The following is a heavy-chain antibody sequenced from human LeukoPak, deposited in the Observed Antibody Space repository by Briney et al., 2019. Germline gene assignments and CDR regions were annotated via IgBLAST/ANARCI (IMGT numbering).Heavy chain of an antibody. CDR1: GGTFSSYA. J-gene: IGHJ4*02. CDR3: ARAKFSSTSCYRD. V-gene: IGHV1-69*04. D-gene: IGHD2-2*02. Sequence: ASVKVSCKASGGTFSSYAISWVRQAPGQGLEWMGRIIPILGIANYAQKLQGRVTITADKSTGTAYMELSSLRSENTAVYYCARAKFSSTSCYRDWGQGTLVTVSS. CDR2: IIPILGIA.